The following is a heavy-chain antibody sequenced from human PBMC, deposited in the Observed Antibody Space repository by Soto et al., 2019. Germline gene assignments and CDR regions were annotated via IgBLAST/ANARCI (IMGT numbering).Heavy chain of an antibody. D-gene: IGHD1-26*01. CDR2: INHLETT. CDR3: ARGGGSDSFDY. V-gene: IGHV4-30-2*01. Sequence: PSETLSLTCTVSGASITFGGYSWSWIRQTPGKGLEWIGYINHLETTFYNPSFESRLTLSIDRAKNHFSLKLHSMSAADRAVYFCARGGGSDSFDYWGQGILVTVSS. CDR1: GASITFGGYS. J-gene: IGHJ4*02.